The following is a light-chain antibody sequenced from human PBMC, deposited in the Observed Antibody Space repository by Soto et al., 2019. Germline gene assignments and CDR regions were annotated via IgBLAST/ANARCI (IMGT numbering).Light chain of an antibody. V-gene: IGKV3-15*01. J-gene: IGKJ4*01. CDR1: QSVSSN. CDR3: QQYNNWPHA. Sequence: EIVMTQSPATLSVSPGERATLSCRASQSVSSNLAWYQQKPGQAPRLLIYGASTRATGIPARFSGSGSGTEFTLTISSLQSEDFAVYYCQQYNNWPHAFGGGTKWIS. CDR2: GAS.